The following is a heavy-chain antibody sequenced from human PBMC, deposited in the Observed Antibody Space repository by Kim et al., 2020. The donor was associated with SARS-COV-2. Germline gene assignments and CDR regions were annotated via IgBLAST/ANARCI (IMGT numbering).Heavy chain of an antibody. CDR1: GFTFSSYA. CDR3: AKDRPDIVVVPAAIGVRFSDAFDI. J-gene: IGHJ3*02. Sequence: GGSLRLSCAASGFTFSSYAMSWVRQAPGKGLEWVSAISGSGGSTYYADSVKGRFTISRDNSKNTLYLQMNSLRAEDTAVYYCAKDRPDIVVVPAAIGVRFSDAFDIWGQGTMVTVSS. D-gene: IGHD2-2*01. V-gene: IGHV3-23*01. CDR2: ISGSGGST.